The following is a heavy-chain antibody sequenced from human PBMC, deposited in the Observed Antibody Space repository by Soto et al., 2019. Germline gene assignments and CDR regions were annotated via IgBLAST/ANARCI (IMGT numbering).Heavy chain of an antibody. CDR3: VKASTYSSSQGWFDP. J-gene: IGHJ5*02. D-gene: IGHD6-6*01. Sequence: PGGSLRLSCAASGFSFDGYAMNWVRQPPGKGLEWVSGISWNSGNIDYADSVKGRFTISRDNAKNSLYLQMNSQRAEDTALYYCVKASTYSSSQGWFDPWGQGTMVTVSS. CDR2: ISWNSGNI. V-gene: IGHV3-9*01. CDR1: GFSFDGYA.